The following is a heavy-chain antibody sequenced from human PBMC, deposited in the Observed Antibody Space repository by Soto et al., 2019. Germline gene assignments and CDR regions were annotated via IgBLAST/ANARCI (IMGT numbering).Heavy chain of an antibody. Sequence: GGSLRLSCAASGFTFSSYSMNWVRQAPGKGLEWVSSISSSSSYIYYADSVKGRFTISRDNAKNSLYLQMNSPRAEDTAVYYCARSLRYSYDLDYWGQGTLVTVSS. V-gene: IGHV3-21*01. CDR2: ISSSSSYI. J-gene: IGHJ4*02. D-gene: IGHD5-18*01. CDR3: ARSLRYSYDLDY. CDR1: GFTFSSYS.